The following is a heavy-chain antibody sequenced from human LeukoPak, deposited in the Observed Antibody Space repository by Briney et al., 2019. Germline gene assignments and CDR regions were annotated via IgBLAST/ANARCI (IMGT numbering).Heavy chain of an antibody. CDR2: ISGYNGNT. CDR3: GRSREGLYSGSSLDY. J-gene: IGHJ4*02. CDR1: GYTFSDYG. Sequence: GASVKVSCKASGYTFSDYGISWVRHAPGQGLEWMGWISGYNGNTNYAQKLQGRVIMTTDTSTSTAYMELRSLKSDDTAVYYCGRSREGLYSGSSLDYWGQGTLVTVSS. D-gene: IGHD1-26*01. V-gene: IGHV1-18*01.